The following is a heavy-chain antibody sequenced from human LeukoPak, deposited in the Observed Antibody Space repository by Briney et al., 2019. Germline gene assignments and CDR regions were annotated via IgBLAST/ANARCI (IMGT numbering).Heavy chain of an antibody. CDR2: IYYSGST. Sequence: SETLSLTCTVSGGSISSYYRSWIRQPPGKGLEWIGYIYYSGSTNYNPSLKSRVTISVDTSKNQFSLKLSSATAADTAVYYCAREDEGSGWSIDYWGQGTLVTVSS. CDR1: GGSISSYY. V-gene: IGHV4-59*01. J-gene: IGHJ4*02. D-gene: IGHD6-19*01. CDR3: AREDEGSGWSIDY.